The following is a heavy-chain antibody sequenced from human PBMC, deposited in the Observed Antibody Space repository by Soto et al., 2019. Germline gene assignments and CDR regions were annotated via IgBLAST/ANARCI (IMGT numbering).Heavy chain of an antibody. D-gene: IGHD2-21*02. CDR3: ARSIVVVTALDY. Sequence: ASVKVSCKASGYTFTSYAMHWVRQAPGQRLEWMGWINAGDGNTKYSQKFQGRVTITRDTSASTAYMELSSLRSEDTAVYYCARSIVVVTALDYWGQGTLVTVSS. CDR1: GYTFTSYA. CDR2: INAGDGNT. V-gene: IGHV1-3*01. J-gene: IGHJ4*02.